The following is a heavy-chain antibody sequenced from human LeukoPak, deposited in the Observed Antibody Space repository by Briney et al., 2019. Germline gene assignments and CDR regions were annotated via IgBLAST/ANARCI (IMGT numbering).Heavy chain of an antibody. D-gene: IGHD3-9*01. Sequence: PGASLRLSCAASGFTFSSYAMSWVRQAPGKGLEWVSAISGSGGSTYYADSVKGRFTISRDNSKNTLYPQMNSLRAEDTAVYYCAKSARLRYFDWLLSYYYYGMDVWGQGTTVTVSS. CDR2: ISGSGGST. V-gene: IGHV3-23*01. CDR1: GFTFSSYA. CDR3: AKSARLRYFDWLLSYYYYGMDV. J-gene: IGHJ6*02.